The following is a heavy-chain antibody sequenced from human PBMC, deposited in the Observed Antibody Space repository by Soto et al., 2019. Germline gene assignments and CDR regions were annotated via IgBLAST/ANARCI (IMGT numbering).Heavy chain of an antibody. V-gene: IGHV3-49*03. J-gene: IGHJ3*02. CDR1: GFTFGDYA. CDR3: TPLAEVAFDI. CDR2: IRSKAYGGTT. D-gene: IGHD6-13*01. Sequence: GVLRLSCTASGFTFGDYAMSWFRQAPGKGLEWVGFIRSKAYGGTTEYAASVKGRFTISRDDSKSIAYLQMNSLKTEDTAVYYCTPLAEVAFDIWGQGTMVTVSS.